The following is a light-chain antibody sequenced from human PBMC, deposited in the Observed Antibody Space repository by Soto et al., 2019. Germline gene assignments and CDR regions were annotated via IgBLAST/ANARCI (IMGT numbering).Light chain of an antibody. J-gene: IGKJ1*01. CDR1: QSISSN. CDR3: QHYNNWPPWT. CDR2: GAS. V-gene: IGKV3-15*01. Sequence: EIVMTQSPATLSVSPGERATLSCRASQSISSNLAWYQQKPGQAPRLLIYGASTRATGIPARFSGSGSGTECTLTISSLQYEDFAVYYCQHYNNWPPWTFGQGTKVEIK.